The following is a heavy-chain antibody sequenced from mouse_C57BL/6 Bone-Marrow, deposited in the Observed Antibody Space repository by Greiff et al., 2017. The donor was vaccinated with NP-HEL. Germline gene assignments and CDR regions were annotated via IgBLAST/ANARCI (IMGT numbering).Heavy chain of an antibody. CDR2: IYPGGGYT. J-gene: IGHJ2*01. Sequence: VKLQQSGAELVRPGTSVKMSCKASGYTFTNYWIGWAKQRPGHGLEWIGDIYPGGGYTNYNEKFKGKATLTADKSSSTAYMQFSSLTSEDSAIYYCARGGTGTGDYFDYWGQGTTLTVSS. D-gene: IGHD4-1*01. V-gene: IGHV1-63*01. CDR3: ARGGTGTGDYFDY. CDR1: GYTFTNYW.